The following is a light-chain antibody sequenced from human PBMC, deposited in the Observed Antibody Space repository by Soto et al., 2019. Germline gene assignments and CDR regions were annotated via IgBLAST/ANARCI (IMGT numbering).Light chain of an antibody. CDR3: SSCTSSSTLV. CDR1: SSDVGGYNF. CDR2: DVT. V-gene: IGLV2-14*01. J-gene: IGLJ2*01. Sequence: QSALTQPASVSGSPGQSITISCTGTSSDVGGYNFVSWYQQHPGKAPKLMIYDVTNRPSGVSNRFSGSKSGNTASLTISGLQAEDAADYYCSSCTSSSTLVFGGGTQLTVL.